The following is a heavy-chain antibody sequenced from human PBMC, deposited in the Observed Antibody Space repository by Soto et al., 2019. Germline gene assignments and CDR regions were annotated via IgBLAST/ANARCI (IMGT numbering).Heavy chain of an antibody. Sequence: EVQLVESGGGLVQPGGSLRLSCAASGFTFSSYDMHWVRQASGKGLEWVSTIRTAGDPYYPGSVKGRFTVSRENAKNSLYLQMNSLRAGDTAVYYCARAARSGGIDFWGQGTLVTVSS. J-gene: IGHJ4*02. V-gene: IGHV3-13*05. CDR2: IRTAGDP. CDR3: ARAARSGGIDF. CDR1: GFTFSSYD.